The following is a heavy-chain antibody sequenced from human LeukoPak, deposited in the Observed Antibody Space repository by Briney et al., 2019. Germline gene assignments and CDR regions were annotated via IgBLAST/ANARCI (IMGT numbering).Heavy chain of an antibody. CDR1: GGTFSSYA. J-gene: IGHJ4*02. V-gene: IGHV1-69*05. CDR2: IIPIFGTA. Sequence: GASVKVSCKASGGTFSSYAISWVRQAPGQGLEWMGGIIPIFGTANYAQKFQGRVTITTDESTSTAYMELSSLRSEDTAVYYCASGEVGATRQNSFDYWGQGTLVTVSS. CDR3: ASGEVGATRQNSFDY. D-gene: IGHD1-26*01.